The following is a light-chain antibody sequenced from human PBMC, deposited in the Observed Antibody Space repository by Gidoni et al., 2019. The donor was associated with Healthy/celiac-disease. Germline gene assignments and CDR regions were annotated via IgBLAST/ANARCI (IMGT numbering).Light chain of an antibody. J-gene: IGKJ1*01. Sequence: DIVMTQSPDSLAVSLGERATINCKSSQSVLYSSNNKNYLAWSQQKPGQPPKLLIYWASTRESGVPDRFSGSGSGTDFTLTISSLQAEDVAVYYCQQYYSTPVTFGQGTKVEIK. CDR1: QSVLYSSNNKNY. CDR3: QQYYSTPVT. CDR2: WAS. V-gene: IGKV4-1*01.